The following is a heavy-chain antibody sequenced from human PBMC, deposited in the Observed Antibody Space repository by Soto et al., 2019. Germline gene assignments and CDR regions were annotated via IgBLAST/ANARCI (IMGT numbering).Heavy chain of an antibody. CDR2: IYHSGST. V-gene: IGHV4-4*02. CDR1: GGSISSSNW. J-gene: IGHJ4*02. D-gene: IGHD5-12*01. CDR3: ARFGWLQYEYYFDY. Sequence: PSETLSLTCAVSGGSISSSNWWSWVRQPPGKGLEWIGEIYHSGSTNYNPSLKSRVTISVDKSKNQFSLKLSSVTAADTAVYYCARFGWLQYEYYFDYWGQGTLVTVSS.